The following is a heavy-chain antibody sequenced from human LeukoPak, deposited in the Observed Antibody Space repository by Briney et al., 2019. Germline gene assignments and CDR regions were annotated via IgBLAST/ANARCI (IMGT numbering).Heavy chain of an antibody. Sequence: QPSETLSLTCTVSGDSFRSSTYYWGWIRQPPGRGLEWIGSLYYSGSTYNNPSLKSRVTISVDTSKNQFSLKLTSVTAADTAVYYCARGVPGSYTPRGYFDYWGQGTLVTVSS. J-gene: IGHJ4*02. CDR2: LYYSGST. CDR3: ARGVPGSYTPRGYFDY. V-gene: IGHV4-39*07. D-gene: IGHD1-26*01. CDR1: GDSFRSSTYY.